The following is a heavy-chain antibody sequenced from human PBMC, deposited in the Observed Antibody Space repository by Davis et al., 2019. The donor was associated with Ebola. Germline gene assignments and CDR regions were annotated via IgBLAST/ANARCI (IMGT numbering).Heavy chain of an antibody. D-gene: IGHD1-14*01. CDR1: GFTFSNYW. CDR3: AREGTGTDI. CDR2: IKQDGSEK. V-gene: IGHV3-7*01. J-gene: IGHJ3*02. Sequence: PAGSLRLSCAASGFTFSNYWMGWVRQAPGKGLEWVANIKQDGSEKYYVDSVKGRFTISRDNAKNSLYLQMNSLRAEDTAVYYCAREGTGTDIWGQGTMVTVSS.